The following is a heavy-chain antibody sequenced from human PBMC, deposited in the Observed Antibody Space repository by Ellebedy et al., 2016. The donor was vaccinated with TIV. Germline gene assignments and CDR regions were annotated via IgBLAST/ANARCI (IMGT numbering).Heavy chain of an antibody. CDR3: ARKTDTGTSGDY. CDR2: IYSGGST. J-gene: IGHJ4*02. Sequence: GESLKISCAASGLAFSYAWMSWVRQAPGKGLEWVSLIYSGGSTDYADSVKGRFTISRDSSKNTLYLQMNSLRAEDTAMYYCARKTDTGTSGDYWGQGTPVTVSS. V-gene: IGHV3-53*01. CDR1: GLAFSYAW. D-gene: IGHD1-1*01.